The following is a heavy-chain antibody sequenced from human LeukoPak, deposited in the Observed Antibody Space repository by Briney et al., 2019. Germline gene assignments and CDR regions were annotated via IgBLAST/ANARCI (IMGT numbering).Heavy chain of an antibody. CDR2: IYTSGST. CDR1: GGSISSGSYY. D-gene: IGHD3-22*01. CDR3: ARLYDSSGPYYYYYMDV. Sequence: SETLSLTCSVSGGSISSGSYYWSWIRQPAGKGLEWIGRIYTSGSTNYNPSLKSRVTISVDTSKNQFSLKLSSVTAADTAVYYCARLYDSSGPYYYYYMDVWGKGTTVTVSS. V-gene: IGHV4-61*02. J-gene: IGHJ6*03.